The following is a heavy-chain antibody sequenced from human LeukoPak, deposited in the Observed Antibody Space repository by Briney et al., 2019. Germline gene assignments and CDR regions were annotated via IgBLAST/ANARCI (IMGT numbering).Heavy chain of an antibody. V-gene: IGHV4-4*07. CDR3: ARDGQWDRGGFDP. Sequence: KPSETLSLTCTVSGGSISSDYWSWIRQPDGKGLEWIGRIYYSGSTNYNPSLKSRVTISVDTSKNQFSLKLSSVTAADTAVYYCARDGQWDRGGFDPWGQGTLVTVSS. J-gene: IGHJ5*02. CDR2: IYYSGST. CDR1: GGSISSDY. D-gene: IGHD1-26*01.